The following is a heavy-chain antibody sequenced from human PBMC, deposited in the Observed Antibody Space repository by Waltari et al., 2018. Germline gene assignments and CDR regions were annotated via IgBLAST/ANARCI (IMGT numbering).Heavy chain of an antibody. D-gene: IGHD4-17*01. J-gene: IGHJ4*02. V-gene: IGHV1-69*04. CDR3: ASPSGGGVYGDYEDAGAPFDY. CDR2: IIPILGIA. CDR1: GGTFSSYA. Sequence: QVQLVQSGAEVKKPGSSVKVSCKASGGTFSSYAISWVRQAPGQGLEWMGGIIPILGIANYAQKFQGRVTITADESTSTAYMELSSLRSEDTAVYYCASPSGGGVYGDYEDAGAPFDYWGQGTLVTVSS.